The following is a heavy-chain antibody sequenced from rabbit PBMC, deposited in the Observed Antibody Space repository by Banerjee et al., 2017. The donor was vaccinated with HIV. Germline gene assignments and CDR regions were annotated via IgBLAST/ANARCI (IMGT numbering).Heavy chain of an antibody. Sequence: SLEESGGDLVKPGASLTLTCIASGVSFSGDSYMCWVRQAPGKGLEWIVCIDIGSSGFTYFASWAKGRFTISKTSSTTVTLQMTSLTAADTATYFCARDTGSSFSSYGMDLWGQGTLVTVS. CDR3: ARDTGSSFSSYGMDL. CDR2: IDIGSSGFT. J-gene: IGHJ6*01. CDR1: GVSFSGDSY. D-gene: IGHD8-1*01. V-gene: IGHV1S40*01.